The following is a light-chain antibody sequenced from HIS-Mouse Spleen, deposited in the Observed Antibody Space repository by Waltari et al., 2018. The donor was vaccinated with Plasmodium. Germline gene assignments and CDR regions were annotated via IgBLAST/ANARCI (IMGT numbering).Light chain of an antibody. Sequence: EIVMTQSPATLSVSPGERATLSCRASQSVSINLAWYQQKPGQAPRLLIYGASTRANGIPARFSGSGSGTEFTLTISSLQSEDFAVYYCQQYNNWSFTFGPGTKVDIK. V-gene: IGKV3-15*01. CDR2: GAS. CDR1: QSVSIN. CDR3: QQYNNWSFT. J-gene: IGKJ3*01.